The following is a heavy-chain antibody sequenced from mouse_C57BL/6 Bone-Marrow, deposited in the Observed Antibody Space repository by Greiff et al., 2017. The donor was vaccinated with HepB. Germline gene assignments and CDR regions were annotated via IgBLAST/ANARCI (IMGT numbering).Heavy chain of an antibody. D-gene: IGHD2-3*01. V-gene: IGHV2-6*01. CDR1: GFSLTSYG. Sequence: QVQLKESGPGLVAPSQSLSITCTVSGFSLTSYGVDWVRQSPGKGLEWLGVIWGVGSTNYNSALKSRLSISKDNSKSQVFLKMNSRQTDDTAMYYCARVTTGVAYWGQGTLVTVSA. CDR3: ARVTTGVAY. J-gene: IGHJ3*01. CDR2: IWGVGST.